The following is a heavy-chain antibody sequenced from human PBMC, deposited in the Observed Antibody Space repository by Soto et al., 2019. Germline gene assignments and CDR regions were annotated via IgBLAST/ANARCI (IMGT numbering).Heavy chain of an antibody. CDR3: ARDHGGSTWFVGVYYFFGMDV. V-gene: IGHV3-48*02. J-gene: IGHJ6*02. CDR1: GFIFSDYT. D-gene: IGHD6-13*01. Sequence: EVQLVESGGDLVQPEGSLRLSCAASGFIFSDYTMTWVRQAPGRGLEFVSHISSSGGAIFYAESVKGRFTVSRDNAKNSLYLQMNSLRDEDTAVYFGARDHGGSTWFVGVYYFFGMDVWGQGTAVTVSS. CDR2: ISSSGGAI.